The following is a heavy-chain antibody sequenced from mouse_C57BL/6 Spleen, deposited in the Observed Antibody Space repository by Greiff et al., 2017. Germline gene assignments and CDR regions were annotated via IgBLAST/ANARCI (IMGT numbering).Heavy chain of an antibody. CDR3: ARWNYSNYPYAMDY. V-gene: IGHV1-69*01. J-gene: IGHJ4*01. CDR1: GYTFTSYW. D-gene: IGHD2-5*01. Sequence: VKLQQPGAELVMPGASVKLSCKASGYTFTSYWMHWVKQRPGQGLEWIGEIDPSDSYTNYNQKFKGKSTLTVDKTSSTAYMQLSSLTSEDSAVYYCARWNYSNYPYAMDYWGQGTSVTVSS. CDR2: IDPSDSYT.